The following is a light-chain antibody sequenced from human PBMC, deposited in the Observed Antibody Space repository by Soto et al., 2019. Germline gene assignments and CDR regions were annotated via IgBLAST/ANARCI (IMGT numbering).Light chain of an antibody. Sequence: QSVLTQPPSASGTPGQRVTIPCSGSSSNIGSNTVNWYQQLPGTAPKLLIYSNNQRPSGVPDRFSGSKAGTSASLAISGLQSEDEADYYCAPWGASLNGWVFGGGTKLTVL. V-gene: IGLV1-44*01. J-gene: IGLJ3*02. CDR3: APWGASLNGWV. CDR1: SSNIGSNT. CDR2: SNN.